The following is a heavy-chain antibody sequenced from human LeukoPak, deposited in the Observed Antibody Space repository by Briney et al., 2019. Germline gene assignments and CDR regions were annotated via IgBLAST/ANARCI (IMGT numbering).Heavy chain of an antibody. D-gene: IGHD6-13*01. CDR1: GFTFDDYA. J-gene: IGHJ4*02. CDR3: AKDLYSSSWYYFDY. Sequence: GRSLRLSCAASGFTFDDYAMHWVRQAPGKGLWWVSGISWNSGSIGYADSVKGRFTISRDNAKNSLYLQMNSLRAEDMALYYCAKDLYSSSWYYFDYWGQGTLVTVSS. CDR2: ISWNSGSI. V-gene: IGHV3-9*03.